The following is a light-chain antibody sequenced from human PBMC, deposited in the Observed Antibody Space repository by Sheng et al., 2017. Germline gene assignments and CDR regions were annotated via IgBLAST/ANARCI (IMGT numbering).Light chain of an antibody. V-gene: IGKV1-9*01. CDR1: QGISDY. CDR2: GAS. CDR3: QQLDNYPFT. Sequence: DIQLTQSPSLLSASVGERVTITCRASQGISDYLAWFQQKPGKAPNLLIYGASTLLTGVPSRFSGSGSGTEFTLTISSLQPEDFATYYCQQLDNYPFTFGPGTKVDMK. J-gene: IGKJ3*01.